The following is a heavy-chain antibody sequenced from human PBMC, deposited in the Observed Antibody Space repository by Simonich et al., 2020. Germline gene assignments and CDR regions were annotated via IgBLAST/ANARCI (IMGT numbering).Heavy chain of an antibody. Sequence: EVQLVESGGGLVQPGGSLRLSCAASGFTFSSYWMSWVRQAPGKGLEWVANIKQDGSEKSYVDSVKGLFTISRDNAKNSLYLQMNSLRAEDTAVYYCTRDGLGTAYYYYMDVWGKGTTVTVSS. CDR2: IKQDGSEK. CDR3: TRDGLGTAYYYYMDV. CDR1: GFTFSSYW. D-gene: IGHD7-27*01. J-gene: IGHJ6*03. V-gene: IGHV3-7*01.